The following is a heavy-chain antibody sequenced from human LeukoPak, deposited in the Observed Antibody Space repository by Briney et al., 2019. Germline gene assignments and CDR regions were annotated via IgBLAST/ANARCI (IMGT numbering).Heavy chain of an antibody. D-gene: IGHD3-10*01. CDR3: AKGFPAYYYGSGSYHY. CDR1: GFTVSSNY. J-gene: IGHJ4*02. CDR2: ISGSGGST. V-gene: IGHV3-23*01. Sequence: PGGSLRLSCAASGFTVSSNYMSWVRQAPGKGLEWVSAISGSGGSTYYADSVKGRFTISRDNSKNTLYLQMNSLRAEDTAVYYCAKGFPAYYYGSGSYHYWGQGTLVTVSS.